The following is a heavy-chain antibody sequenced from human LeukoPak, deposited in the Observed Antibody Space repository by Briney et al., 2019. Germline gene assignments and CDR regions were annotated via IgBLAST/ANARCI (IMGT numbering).Heavy chain of an antibody. CDR2: IYPGDSDT. CDR3: ARTPLGYCSSTSCYSDY. Sequence: ESLKISCKGSGYSFTSYWIGWVRQMPGKGLEWMGIIYPGDSDTRYSPSFQGQVTISADKSISTAYLQWSSLKASDTAMYYCARTPLGYCSSTSCYSDYWGQGTLVTVSS. J-gene: IGHJ4*02. CDR1: GYSFTSYW. D-gene: IGHD2-2*01. V-gene: IGHV5-51*01.